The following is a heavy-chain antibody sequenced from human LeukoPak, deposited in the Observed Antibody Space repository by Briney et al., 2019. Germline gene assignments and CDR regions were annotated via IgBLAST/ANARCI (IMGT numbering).Heavy chain of an antibody. Sequence: PGGSLRLSCAASGFTFSSYSTNWVRQAPGKGLEWVSSISSSSSYIYYADSVKGRFTISRDNAKNSLYLQMNSLRAEDTAVYYCARDLGTTVTTASDYWGQGTLVTVSS. D-gene: IGHD4-17*01. CDR1: GFTFSSYS. V-gene: IGHV3-21*01. CDR3: ARDLGTTVTTASDY. CDR2: ISSSSSYI. J-gene: IGHJ4*02.